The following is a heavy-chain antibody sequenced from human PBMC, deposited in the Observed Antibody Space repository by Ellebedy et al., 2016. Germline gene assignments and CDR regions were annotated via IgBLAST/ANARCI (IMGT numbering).Heavy chain of an antibody. V-gene: IGHV3-30*04. J-gene: IGHJ4*02. D-gene: IGHD6-13*01. CDR3: ARPHSISWWSFDY. CDR1: GFTFTTSA. Sequence: GGSLRLSCAASGFTFTTSAMTWVRQAPGRGLEWVALISDDERYESYADSMKGRFTVSRDNAKKTLYLQMNSLRTEDTAVYYCARPHSISWWSFDYWGQGILVTVSS. CDR2: ISDDERYE.